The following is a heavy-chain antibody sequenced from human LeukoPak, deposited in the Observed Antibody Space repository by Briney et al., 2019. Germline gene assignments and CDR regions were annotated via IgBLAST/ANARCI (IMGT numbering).Heavy chain of an antibody. CDR3: ARDIEGGGVTLGFDY. V-gene: IGHV3-7*01. J-gene: IGHJ4*02. CDR2: IKQDGSEK. CDR1: GFTFSSYW. D-gene: IGHD3-3*01. Sequence: PGGSLRLSCAASGFTFSSYWMSWVRQAPGKGLEWVANIKQDGSEKYYVDSVKGRFTISRDNAKNSLYLQMNSLRAEDTAVYYCARDIEGGGVTLGFDYWGQGTLVTVSS.